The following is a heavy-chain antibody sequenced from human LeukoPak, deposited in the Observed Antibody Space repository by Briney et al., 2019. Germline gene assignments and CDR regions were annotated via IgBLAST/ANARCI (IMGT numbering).Heavy chain of an antibody. CDR2: IKQDGSEK. J-gene: IGHJ4*02. Sequence: SGGSLRLSCAASRFTFSSYWLSWVRKAPGKGREWVANIKQDGSEKYYVDSVKGRFTISRDNAKNSLYLQMNSLRAEDTAVYYCAREDIVVVPAAMPACYFDYWGQGTLVTVSS. CDR1: RFTFSSYW. D-gene: IGHD2-2*01. CDR3: AREDIVVVPAAMPACYFDY. V-gene: IGHV3-7*01.